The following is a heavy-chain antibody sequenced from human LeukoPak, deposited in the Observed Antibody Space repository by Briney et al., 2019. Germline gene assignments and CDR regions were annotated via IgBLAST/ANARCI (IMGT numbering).Heavy chain of an antibody. V-gene: IGHV4-59*01. CDR2: IYYSGST. CDR1: GGSISSYY. J-gene: IGHJ6*03. Sequence: PSETLSLTCTVSGGSISSYYWSWSRQPPGKGLEWIGYIYYSGSTNYNPSLKSRVTISVDTSKNQFSLKLSSVTAADTAVYYCARASTERDYYYYMDVWGKGTTVTVSS. CDR3: ARASTERDYYYYMDV. D-gene: IGHD4-17*01.